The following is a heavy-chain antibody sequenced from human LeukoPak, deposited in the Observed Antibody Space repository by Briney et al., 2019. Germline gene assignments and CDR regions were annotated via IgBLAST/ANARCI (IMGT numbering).Heavy chain of an antibody. V-gene: IGHV4-31*03. CDR1: GGSISSGGYY. J-gene: IGHJ4*02. CDR3: ARESYYDFWSGYYKGYYFDY. Sequence: SQTLSLTCTVSGGSISSGGYYWGWIRQHPGKGLEWIGYIYYSGSTYYNPSLKSRVTISVDTSKNQFSLKLSSVTAADTAVYYCARESYYDFWSGYYKGYYFDYWGQGTLVTVSS. D-gene: IGHD3-3*01. CDR2: IYYSGST.